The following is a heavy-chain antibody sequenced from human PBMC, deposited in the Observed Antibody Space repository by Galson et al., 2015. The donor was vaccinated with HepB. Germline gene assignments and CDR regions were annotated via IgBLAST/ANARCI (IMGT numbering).Heavy chain of an antibody. V-gene: IGHV3-21*01. D-gene: IGHD3-16*01. J-gene: IGHJ6*02. Sequence: SLRLSCAASTFIFTPYSMNWVRQAPGKGLEWVSSISSSSSYIYYADSVKGRFTISRDNAKNSLYLQMNSLRAEDTAVYYCASVLNMITFGGVTEGGNYYYGMDVWGQGTTVTVSS. CDR2: ISSSSSYI. CDR1: TFIFTPYS. CDR3: ASVLNMITFGGVTEGGNYYYGMDV.